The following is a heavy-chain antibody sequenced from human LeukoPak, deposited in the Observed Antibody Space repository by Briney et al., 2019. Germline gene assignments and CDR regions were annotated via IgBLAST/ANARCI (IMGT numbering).Heavy chain of an antibody. V-gene: IGHV4-34*01. CDR1: GGSFSGYY. D-gene: IGHD5-18*01. CDR3: ARVGDTALAPFAW. Sequence: PSETLSLTCAVYGGSFSGYYWSWIRQPPGKGLEWIGEINHSGSTNYNPSLKSRVTISVDTSKNQFALKLTSVTAADTAVYYCARVGDTALAPFAWWGPGTLVTVSS. J-gene: IGHJ4*02. CDR2: INHSGST.